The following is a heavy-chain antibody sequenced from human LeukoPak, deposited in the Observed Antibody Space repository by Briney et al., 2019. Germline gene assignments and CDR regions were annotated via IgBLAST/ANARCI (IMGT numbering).Heavy chain of an antibody. Sequence: ASVKVSCKASGYTFTDYYIHWVRQAPGQGLECMGRINPNSGDTNYAQKCQGRVTMTRDTSISTVYMELSRLRSDDTAVYYCAKGDTVTTAPFDYWGQGTLVTVSS. CDR2: INPNSGDT. CDR1: GYTFTDYY. V-gene: IGHV1-2*06. D-gene: IGHD4-17*01. J-gene: IGHJ4*02. CDR3: AKGDTVTTAPFDY.